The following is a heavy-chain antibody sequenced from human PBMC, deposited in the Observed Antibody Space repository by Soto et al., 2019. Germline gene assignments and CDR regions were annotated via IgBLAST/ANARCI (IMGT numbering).Heavy chain of an antibody. CDR2: IKSKTDGGTT. J-gene: IGHJ6*02. Sequence: PGGSLRLSCAASGFTFSNAWMNWVRQAPGKGLEWVGRIKSKTDGGTTDYAAPVKGRFTISRDDSKNTLYLQMNSLKTEDTAVYYCTTTKRDTAMVNFMYYYGMDVWGQGTTVTVSS. D-gene: IGHD5-18*01. CDR1: GFTFSNAW. V-gene: IGHV3-15*07. CDR3: TTTKRDTAMVNFMYYYGMDV.